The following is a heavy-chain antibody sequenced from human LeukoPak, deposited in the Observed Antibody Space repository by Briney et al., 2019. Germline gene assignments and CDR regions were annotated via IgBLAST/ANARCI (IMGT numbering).Heavy chain of an antibody. CDR2: ISGGGKIT. CDR1: GFTFSSYA. J-gene: IGHJ4*02. V-gene: IGHV3-23*01. D-gene: IGHD6-13*01. CDR3: AKAAGYSDSWIDY. Sequence: PGGSLRLSCAASGFTFSSYAMSWVRQAPGKGLEWVSGISGGGKITYYTDSVKGRFTISRDDSQNTLYLQMNSLRAEDTAVYYCAKAAGYSDSWIDYWSQGTPVTVSS.